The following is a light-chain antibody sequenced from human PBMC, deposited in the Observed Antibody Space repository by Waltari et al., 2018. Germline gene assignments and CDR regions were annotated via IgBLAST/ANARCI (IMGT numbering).Light chain of an antibody. Sequence: LVLTQSPSASAYMRAAFKPTCSLPGEFRGYPIPVHQRQPLKGPRYLMTVNGDGSHRKGDGISERFSGSSSGLDRYLIISRLQSDDEGDYFCQTWGTGIQLFGSGTTLTVL. CDR1: GEFRGYP. J-gene: IGLJ3*02. CDR2: VNGDGSH. CDR3: QTWGTGIQL. V-gene: IGLV4-69*01.